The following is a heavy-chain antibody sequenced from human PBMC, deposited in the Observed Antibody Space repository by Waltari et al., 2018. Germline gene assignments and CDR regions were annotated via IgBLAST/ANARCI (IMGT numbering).Heavy chain of an antibody. CDR3: ARDIRGSYQLFDY. V-gene: IGHV3-21*01. CDR2: ISSSGSYI. D-gene: IGHD1-26*01. Sequence: EVQLVESGGGLVKPGGSLRLSCAASGFPFSSYSMNWVRQAPGKGLEWVSSISSSGSYIYYAYSGKGRFTIARDNAKNSLYLQMNSLGAEDTAVYYCARDIRGSYQLFDYWGQGTLVTVSS. CDR1: GFPFSSYS. J-gene: IGHJ4*02.